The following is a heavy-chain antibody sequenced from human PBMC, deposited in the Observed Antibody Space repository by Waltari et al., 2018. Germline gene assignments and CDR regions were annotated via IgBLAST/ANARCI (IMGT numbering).Heavy chain of an antibody. Sequence: EVHLVESGGGLVQPGGALRLSCAAAGCTFRIYSMNWVGQAPGKGLEWVSYIRSSSSTIYYADSVKGRFTISRDNAKNSLYLQMNSLRAEDTAVYYCARRLYWGQGTLVTVSS. J-gene: IGHJ4*02. CDR2: IRSSSSTI. D-gene: IGHD6-25*01. CDR1: GCTFRIYS. CDR3: ARRLY. V-gene: IGHV3-48*04.